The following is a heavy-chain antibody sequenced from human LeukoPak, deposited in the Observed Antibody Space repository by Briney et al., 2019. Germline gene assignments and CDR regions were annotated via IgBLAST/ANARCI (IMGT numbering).Heavy chain of an antibody. J-gene: IGHJ4*02. CDR1: GYTFTSYA. D-gene: IGHD3-9*01. Sequence: ASVKVSCKASGYTFTSYAMHWVRQAPGQRLEWMGWINAGNGNTKYSQKFQGRVTITRDTSASTAYMELSSLRSEDTAVYYCARGEHDILTGPPDYWGQGTLVTVSS. CDR3: ARGEHDILTGPPDY. CDR2: INAGNGNT. V-gene: IGHV1-3*01.